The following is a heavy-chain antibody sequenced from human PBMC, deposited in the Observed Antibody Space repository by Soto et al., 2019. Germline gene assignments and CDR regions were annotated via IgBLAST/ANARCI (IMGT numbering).Heavy chain of an antibody. CDR1: GFTFSSYG. CDR2: IGTAGDT. D-gene: IGHD1-1*01. J-gene: IGHJ6*02. CDR3: ARVKLERRRSRYYYYGMDV. V-gene: IGHV3-13*01. Sequence: PGGSLRLSYAASGFTFSSYGMHWVRQATGTRLEWVSAIGTAGDTYYAGSVKGRFTISRENAKNSLYLQMNSLRAGDTAVYYCARVKLERRRSRYYYYGMDVWGQGTTVTVSS.